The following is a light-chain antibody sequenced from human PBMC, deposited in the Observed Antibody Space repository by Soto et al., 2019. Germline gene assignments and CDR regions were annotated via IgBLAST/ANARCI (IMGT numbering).Light chain of an antibody. CDR1: QSVSSN. CDR2: GAS. J-gene: IGKJ1*01. V-gene: IGKV3-15*01. Sequence: EIVMTQSPATLSVSPGERATLSCRASQSVSSNLAWYQQKPGQAPRLLIYGASTRATGIPARFSGSGSGTEFTLTISSLLSEDFALYYCQQYNNWPPRTFGQGTKVEIK. CDR3: QQYNNWPPRT.